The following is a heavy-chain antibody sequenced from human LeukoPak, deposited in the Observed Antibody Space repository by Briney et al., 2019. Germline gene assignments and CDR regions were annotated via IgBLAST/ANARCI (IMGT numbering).Heavy chain of an antibody. CDR2: MYSDGST. CDR3: ARLGTYGDYGFDY. D-gene: IGHD4-17*01. V-gene: IGHV3-66*01. J-gene: IGHJ4*02. Sequence: GGSLRLTCAASGFTVSSNYMSWVRQAPGKGVEWVSVMYSDGSTYYADSVKGRFNISRDNSKNTLYLQMNSLRAEDTAVYYCARLGTYGDYGFDYWGQGTLVTVSS. CDR1: GFTVSSNY.